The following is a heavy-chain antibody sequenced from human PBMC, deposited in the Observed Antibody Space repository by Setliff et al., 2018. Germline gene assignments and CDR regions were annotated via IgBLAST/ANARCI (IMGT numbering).Heavy chain of an antibody. Sequence: GESLKISCAASGLTFSSDAMTWVRQTPGKGLEWVSTLSVSASGTYYADSVKGRFTISRDSSKNTLYLQMNSLRHEDTAVYYCAKDVGFVVVKNIFDYWGQGTLVTVSS. J-gene: IGHJ4*02. V-gene: IGHV3-23*01. D-gene: IGHD2-21*01. CDR2: LSVSASGT. CDR1: GLTFSSDA. CDR3: AKDVGFVVVKNIFDY.